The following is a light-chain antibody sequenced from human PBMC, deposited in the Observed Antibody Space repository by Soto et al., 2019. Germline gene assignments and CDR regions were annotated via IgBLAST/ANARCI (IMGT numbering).Light chain of an antibody. Sequence: EIVMTQSPVTLSVSPGERATLSCRASQSVSSNLAWYQQKPGQAPRLLIYDASTRATGIPARFSGSGSGTEFTLTISSLQSEDFAVYYCQLYNNWPPLTFGGGTKVEIK. CDR1: QSVSSN. CDR3: QLYNNWPPLT. CDR2: DAS. V-gene: IGKV3-15*01. J-gene: IGKJ4*01.